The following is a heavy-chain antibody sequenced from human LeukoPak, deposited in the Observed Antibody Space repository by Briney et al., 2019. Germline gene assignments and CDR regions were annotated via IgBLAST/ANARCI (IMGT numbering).Heavy chain of an antibody. CDR2: FSGSGGST. Sequence: PGGSLRLSCAASGFTFSSYAMSWVRQAPGKGLEWVSTFSGSGGSTYYADSVKGRFTISRDNSKNTLYLQMNSLRAEDTAVYYCAKDRTSDSGSYYNNWFDPWGQGTLVTVSS. D-gene: IGHD3-10*01. CDR1: GFTFSSYA. V-gene: IGHV3-23*01. J-gene: IGHJ5*02. CDR3: AKDRTSDSGSYYNNWFDP.